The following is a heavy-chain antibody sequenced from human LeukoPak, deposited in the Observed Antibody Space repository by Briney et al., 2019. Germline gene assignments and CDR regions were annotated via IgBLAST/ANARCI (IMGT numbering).Heavy chain of an antibody. D-gene: IGHD6-13*01. CDR3: ARGVSSWSYYYMDV. V-gene: IGHV4-34*01. Sequence: SETLSLTCAVYGGSFSGYYWSWIRQPPGKGLEWIGEINHSGSTNYNPSLKSRVTISVDTSKNQFSLKLSSVTAADTAVYYCARGVSSWSYYYMDVWGNGTTVTVSS. CDR2: INHSGST. J-gene: IGHJ6*03. CDR1: GGSFSGYY.